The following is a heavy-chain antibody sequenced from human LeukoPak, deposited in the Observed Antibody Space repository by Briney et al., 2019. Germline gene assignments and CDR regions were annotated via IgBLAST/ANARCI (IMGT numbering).Heavy chain of an antibody. J-gene: IGHJ4*02. Sequence: NPSETLSLTCTVSGGSISSGDYYWSWIRQHPGKGLEWIGYIYYSGSTYYNPSLKSRVTISVDTSKNQFSLKLSSVTAADTAVYYCARAVYNILTGYRILDYWGQGTLVTVSS. CDR3: ARAVYNILTGYRILDY. D-gene: IGHD3-9*01. CDR1: GGSISSGDYY. CDR2: IYYSGST. V-gene: IGHV4-31*02.